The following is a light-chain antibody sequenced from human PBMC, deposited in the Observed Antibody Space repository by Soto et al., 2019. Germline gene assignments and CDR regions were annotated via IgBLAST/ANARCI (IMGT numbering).Light chain of an antibody. CDR1: QSVSSY. CDR2: DAS. J-gene: IGKJ3*01. V-gene: IGKV3-11*01. CDR3: QQRSNWPPFT. Sequence: EIVLTQSPATLSLSPGERATLSCRASQSVSSYLAWYQQKPGQAPRLLIYDASNRATGIPARFSGSGSGTDLTLTSSSLEPEDFSVYYCQQRSNWPPFTFGPGTKVDIK.